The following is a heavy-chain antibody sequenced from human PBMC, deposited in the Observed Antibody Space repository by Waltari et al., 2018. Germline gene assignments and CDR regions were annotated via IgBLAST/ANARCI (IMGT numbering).Heavy chain of an antibody. J-gene: IGHJ5*02. CDR2: FDPEEGET. D-gene: IGHD5-12*01. Sequence: QVQRVQSGAEANKPGSSVKVSCKASGGPFRSSAIPWVRRAPGKGLAWMGGFDPEEGETINAQKYQGKVTMTEDTYTDTAYMELSILRSEDTAVYYCATVDIVATPKINWFDPWGQGTLVTVSS. CDR1: GGPFRSSA. CDR3: ATVDIVATPKINWFDP. V-gene: IGHV1-24*01.